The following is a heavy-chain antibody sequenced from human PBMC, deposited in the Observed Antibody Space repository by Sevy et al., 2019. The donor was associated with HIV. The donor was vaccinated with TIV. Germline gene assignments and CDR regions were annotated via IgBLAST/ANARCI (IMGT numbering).Heavy chain of an antibody. CDR1: GDSISSYY. Sequence: SETPSLTCTVSGDSISSYYWSWMRQPPGKGLEWIGYIHYSGSTNYNPSLKSRVTISVDTSKSQFSLNLNSVTAADTAVYFCARASGQSTSSRYFDFWGQGTLVTVSS. D-gene: IGHD6-6*01. CDR3: ARASGQSTSSRYFDF. J-gene: IGHJ4*02. CDR2: IHYSGST. V-gene: IGHV4-59*01.